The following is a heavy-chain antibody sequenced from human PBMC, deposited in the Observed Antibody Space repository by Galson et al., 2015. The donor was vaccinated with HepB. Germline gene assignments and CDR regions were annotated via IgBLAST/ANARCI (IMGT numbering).Heavy chain of an antibody. D-gene: IGHD5-24*01. Sequence: SVKVSCKASGYTFTGYYMHWVRQAPGQGLEWMGRINPNSGGTNYAQKFQGRVTMTRDTSISTAYMELSRLRSDDTAVYYCARDPYDGDGYADAFDIWGQGTMVTVSS. V-gene: IGHV1-2*06. J-gene: IGHJ3*02. CDR3: ARDPYDGDGYADAFDI. CDR2: INPNSGGT. CDR1: GYTFTGYY.